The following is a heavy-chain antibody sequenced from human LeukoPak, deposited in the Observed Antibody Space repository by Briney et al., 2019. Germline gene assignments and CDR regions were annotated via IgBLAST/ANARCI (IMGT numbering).Heavy chain of an antibody. V-gene: IGHV1-18*04. J-gene: IGHJ4*02. CDR2: ISAYNGNT. Sequence: ASVKVSCKASGYTFTSYGISWVRQAPGQGLEWMGWISAYNGNTNYPQKLQGRVTMTTDTSTSTAYMELRSLRSDDTAVYYCARSRRFYDILTGYLDYWGQGTLVTVSS. D-gene: IGHD3-9*01. CDR3: ARSRRFYDILTGYLDY. CDR1: GYTFTSYG.